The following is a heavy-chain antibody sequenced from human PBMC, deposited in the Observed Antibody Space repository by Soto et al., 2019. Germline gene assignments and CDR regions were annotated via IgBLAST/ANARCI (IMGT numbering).Heavy chain of an antibody. D-gene: IGHD4-17*01. Sequence: PGGSLSLSCTASGFSVSGNYMHWVRQAPGKGLEWVAVISYDGSNKYYADSVKGRFTISRDNSKNTLYLQMNSLRAEDTAVYYCAKVLYGDYGAYYYYGMDVWGQGTTVTVSS. CDR2: ISYDGSNK. J-gene: IGHJ6*02. V-gene: IGHV3-30*18. CDR3: AKVLYGDYGAYYYYGMDV. CDR1: GFSVSGNY.